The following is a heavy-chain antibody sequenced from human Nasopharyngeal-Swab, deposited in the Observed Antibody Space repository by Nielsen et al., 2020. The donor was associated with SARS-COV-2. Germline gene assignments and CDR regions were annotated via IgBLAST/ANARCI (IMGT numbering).Heavy chain of an antibody. V-gene: IGHV4-31*03. J-gene: IGHJ2*01. Sequence: SETLSLTCTVSGGSISSSSYYWSWIRQHPGKGLEWIGYIYYSGSTYYNPSLKSRVTISVDTSKNQFSLKLSSVTAADTAVYYCARGDSSGYHTASYFDLWGRGTLVTVSS. CDR2: IYYSGST. CDR1: GGSISSSSYY. CDR3: ARGDSSGYHTASYFDL. D-gene: IGHD3-22*01.